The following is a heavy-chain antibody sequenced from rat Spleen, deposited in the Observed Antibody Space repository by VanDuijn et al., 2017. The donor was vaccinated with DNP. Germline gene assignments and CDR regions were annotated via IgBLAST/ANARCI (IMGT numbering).Heavy chain of an antibody. J-gene: IGHJ2*01. CDR2: VNTGGGIT. Sequence: EVQLVESGGGLLQPGRSLRLSCAASGFTFSSYDMAWVRQAPSKGLEWVASVNTGGGITYYRDSVKGRFIVSRDNAKSTLYLQMNSLRSEDTATYYCTRDTGDYYSALFDYWGQGVMVTVSS. D-gene: IGHD1-6*01. V-gene: IGHV5-27*01. CDR1: GFTFSSYD. CDR3: TRDTGDYYSALFDY.